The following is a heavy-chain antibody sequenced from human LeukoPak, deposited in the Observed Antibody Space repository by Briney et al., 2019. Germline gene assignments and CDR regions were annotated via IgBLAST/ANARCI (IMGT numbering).Heavy chain of an antibody. Sequence: ASVKASCKASGYTFTSYAMHWVRQAPGQRLEWMGWINAGNGNTKYSQKFQGRVTITRDTSASTAYMELSSLRSEDTAVYYCAGANSSSWYEYYYYYGMDVWGQGTTVTVSS. J-gene: IGHJ6*02. V-gene: IGHV1-3*01. CDR2: INAGNGNT. CDR3: AGANSSSWYEYYYYYGMDV. D-gene: IGHD6-13*01. CDR1: GYTFTSYA.